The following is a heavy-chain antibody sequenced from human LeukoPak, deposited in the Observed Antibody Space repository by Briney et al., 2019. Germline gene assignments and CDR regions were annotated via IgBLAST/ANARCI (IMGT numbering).Heavy chain of an antibody. Sequence: SETLSLTCTVSGDSISSSSYYWGWIRQPPGKGLEWIGSIYYSGSTYYNPSLKSRVTISVDTSKNQFSLKPSSVTAADTAVYYCARDYGGHYFDYWGQGTLVTVSS. CDR1: GDSISSSSYY. D-gene: IGHD4-23*01. CDR2: IYYSGST. V-gene: IGHV4-39*01. J-gene: IGHJ4*02. CDR3: ARDYGGHYFDY.